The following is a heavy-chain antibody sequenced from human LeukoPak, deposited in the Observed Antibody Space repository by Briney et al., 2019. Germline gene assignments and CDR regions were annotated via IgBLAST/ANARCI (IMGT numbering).Heavy chain of an antibody. CDR3: AREVVPAEDHYYYMDV. CDR2: ISSSRSYI. D-gene: IGHD2-2*01. J-gene: IGHJ6*03. CDR1: GFTFSSYS. V-gene: IGHV3-21*01. Sequence: GGSLRLSCAASGFTFSSYSMNWVRQAPGKGLEWVSSISSSRSYIYYADSVKGRFTISRDNAKNSLYLQMNSLRAEDTAVYYCAREVVPAEDHYYYMDVWGKGTTVTVSS.